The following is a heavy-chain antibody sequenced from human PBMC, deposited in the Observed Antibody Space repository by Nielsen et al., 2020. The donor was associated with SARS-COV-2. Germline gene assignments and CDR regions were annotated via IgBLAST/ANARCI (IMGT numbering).Heavy chain of an antibody. D-gene: IGHD2-8*01. V-gene: IGHV4-39*01. Sequence: LETLSLTCTVSGGSISSSSYYWGWIRQPPGKGLEWIGSIYYSGSTYYNPSLKSRVTISVDTSKNQFSLKLSSVTAADTAVYYCARGNTKDHSLDVWGQGTTVTVSS. J-gene: IGHJ6*02. CDR2: IYYSGST. CDR1: GGSISSSSYY. CDR3: ARGNTKDHSLDV.